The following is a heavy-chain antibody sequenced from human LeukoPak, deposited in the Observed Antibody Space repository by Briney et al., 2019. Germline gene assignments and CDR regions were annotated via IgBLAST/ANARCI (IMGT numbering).Heavy chain of an antibody. Sequence: GGSLRLSCEASGFTVSDYYMNWVRQAPGKGLEWVSVVYSGGSTYHADSVKGRFTTSRDKAKNTVYLQMNSLRAEDTAVYYCARDLGSSHDFWGQGTLVTVSS. CDR2: VYSGGST. D-gene: IGHD2-15*01. CDR3: ARDLGSSHDF. V-gene: IGHV3-53*01. J-gene: IGHJ4*02. CDR1: GFTVSDYY.